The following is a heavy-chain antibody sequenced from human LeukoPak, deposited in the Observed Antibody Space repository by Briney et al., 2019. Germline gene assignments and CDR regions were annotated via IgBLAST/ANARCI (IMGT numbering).Heavy chain of an antibody. CDR3: ARDALPGSGEYYFDY. Sequence: GGSLRLSCAASGFTFSSYWMHWVRQAPGKGLVWVSRINSDGSSTSYADSVKGRFTISRDNAKNTLYLQMNSLRAEDTAVYYCARDALPGSGEYYFDYWGQGTLVTVSS. CDR2: INSDGSST. V-gene: IGHV3-74*01. J-gene: IGHJ4*02. D-gene: IGHD3-10*01. CDR1: GFTFSSYW.